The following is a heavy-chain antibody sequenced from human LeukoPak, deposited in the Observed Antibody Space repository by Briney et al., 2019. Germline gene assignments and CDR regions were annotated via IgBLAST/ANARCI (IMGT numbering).Heavy chain of an antibody. J-gene: IGHJ4*02. Sequence: SETLSLTYAVYGGSFSGYYWSWIRQPPGKGLEWIGEINHSGSTNYNPSLKSRVTISVDTSKNQFSLKLSSVTAADTAVYYCARGGRGTAMVSWGQGTLVTVSS. CDR3: ARGGRGTAMVS. V-gene: IGHV4-34*01. CDR1: GGSFSGYY. CDR2: INHSGST. D-gene: IGHD5-18*01.